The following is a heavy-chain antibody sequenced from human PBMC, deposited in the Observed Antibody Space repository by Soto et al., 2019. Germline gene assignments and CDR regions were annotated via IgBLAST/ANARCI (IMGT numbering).Heavy chain of an antibody. CDR3: VRDFEGRYGYGTFDS. J-gene: IGHJ4*02. V-gene: IGHV3-7*03. D-gene: IGHD5-18*01. Sequence: VVSRILACSSSVFTFISYVMGWVRQAPGKGLEWVANIKQDVSENYYVDSVRGRFTISRYNAKNSLYLQMNSLRAEDTSVYYCVRDFEGRYGYGTFDSWGKGPLV. CDR1: VFTFISYV. CDR2: IKQDVSEN.